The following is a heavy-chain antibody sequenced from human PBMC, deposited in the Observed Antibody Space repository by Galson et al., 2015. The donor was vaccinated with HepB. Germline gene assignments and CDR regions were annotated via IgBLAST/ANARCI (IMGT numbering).Heavy chain of an antibody. J-gene: IGHJ6*02. CDR2: ISDDGSYK. Sequence: SLRLSCAASGFSFSDYLMGWVRQAPGKGLEWVAVISDDGSYKYYADSVRGRFTISRDNSKNTLYLQMNSLRAEDTALYYCAKGGVDISSYGMDVWGQGTTVTVSS. CDR1: GFSFSDYL. D-gene: IGHD3-9*01. V-gene: IGHV3-30*18. CDR3: AKGGVDISSYGMDV.